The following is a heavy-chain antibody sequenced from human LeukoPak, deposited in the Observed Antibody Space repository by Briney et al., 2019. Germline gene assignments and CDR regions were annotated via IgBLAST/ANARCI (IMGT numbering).Heavy chain of an antibody. Sequence: GGSLRLSCAASGFTFSSYAMSWVRQASGKGLEWVGRIRSKANSYATAYAASVKGRFTIYRDDSTNTAYLQMNSLKTEDTAVYYCTKDYDFWSGPTNYYYYYGMDVWGQGTTVTVSS. J-gene: IGHJ6*02. D-gene: IGHD3-3*01. CDR2: IRSKANSYAT. CDR1: GFTFSSYA. CDR3: TKDYDFWSGPTNYYYYYGMDV. V-gene: IGHV3-73*01.